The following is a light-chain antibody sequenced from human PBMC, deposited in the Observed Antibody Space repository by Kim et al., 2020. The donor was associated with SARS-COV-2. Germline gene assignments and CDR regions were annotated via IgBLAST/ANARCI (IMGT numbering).Light chain of an antibody. CDR2: AAS. CDR1: QGISSY. Sequence: ASVGDRVTITCRASQGISSYLAWYQKKPGKAPKLLIYAASTLQSGVPSSFSGSGSGTEFTLTISSLQPEDFATYYCQQLHTYPFTFGPGTKVDIK. J-gene: IGKJ3*01. CDR3: QQLHTYPFT. V-gene: IGKV1-9*01.